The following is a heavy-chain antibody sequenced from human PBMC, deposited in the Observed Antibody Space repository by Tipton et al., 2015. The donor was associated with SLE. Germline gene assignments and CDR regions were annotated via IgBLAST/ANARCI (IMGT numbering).Heavy chain of an antibody. V-gene: IGHV4-61*02. CDR3: ATARNIYDAFDI. CDR2: MFRSGST. CDR1: GGSIRSGNHY. D-gene: IGHD2/OR15-2a*01. Sequence: TLSLTCTVSGGSIRSGNHYWSWIRQPAGKGLEWIGRMFRSGSTNYNPSLKSRVTISLDRSKNQFSLKVNSVTAADTAIYYCATARNIYDAFDIWARGTMVTVSS. J-gene: IGHJ3*02.